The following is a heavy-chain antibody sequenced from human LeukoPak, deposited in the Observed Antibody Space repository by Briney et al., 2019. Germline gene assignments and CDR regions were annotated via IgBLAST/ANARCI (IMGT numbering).Heavy chain of an antibody. CDR1: GFTFSSNY. J-gene: IGHJ4*02. CDR2: IYSGGST. D-gene: IGHD3-22*01. V-gene: IGHV3-66*01. CDR3: ARVRLGGYYDSSGWPLDY. Sequence: PGGSLRLSCAASGFTFSSNYMSWVRQAPGEGREGGSVIYSGGSTYYADSVKGRFTISRDNSKNTLYLQMNSLRAEDTAVYYCARVRLGGYYDSSGWPLDYWGQGTLVTVSS.